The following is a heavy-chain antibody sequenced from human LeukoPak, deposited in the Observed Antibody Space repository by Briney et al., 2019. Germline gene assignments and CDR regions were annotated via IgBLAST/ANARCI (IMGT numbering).Heavy chain of an antibody. CDR3: AKALFASYYYYGMDV. Sequence: GGSLRLSCAASGFTFRDYFMSWIRQAPGKGLEWVSGISWNSGSIGYADSVKGRFTISRDNAKNSLYLQMNSLRAEDTALYYCAKALFASYYYYGMDVWGQGTTVTVSS. CDR1: GFTFRDYF. J-gene: IGHJ6*02. CDR2: ISWNSGSI. V-gene: IGHV3-9*01.